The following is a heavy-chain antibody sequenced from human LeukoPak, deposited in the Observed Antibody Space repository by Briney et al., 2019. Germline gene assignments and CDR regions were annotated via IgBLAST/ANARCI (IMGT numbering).Heavy chain of an antibody. Sequence: GGSLRLSCAASGFIFTNYGMHWVRQAPGKGPEWLAVIWYDGNHKYYADSVQGRFTISRDNSKNTLYLQMNSLRAEDTAVYYCASCREGYNWLDYWGQGTRVIVSS. CDR2: IWYDGNHK. CDR1: GFIFTNYG. CDR3: ASCREGYNWLDY. J-gene: IGHJ4*02. D-gene: IGHD5-24*01. V-gene: IGHV3-33*01.